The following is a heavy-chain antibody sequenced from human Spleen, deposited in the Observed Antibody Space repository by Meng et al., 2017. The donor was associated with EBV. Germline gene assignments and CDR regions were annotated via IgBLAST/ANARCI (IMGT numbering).Heavy chain of an antibody. V-gene: IGHV4-34*01. CDR3: ARGVQVAWRFDP. Sequence: QVELQRWGEGLLKPSETLSLTCAVSGGSFSGFYWGWIRQPPGKGLEWIGEINHSGSTNYNPSLKSRVTISIDTSKNQFSLRLNSVTAADTAVYYCARGVQVAWRFDPWGQGTLVTVSS. CDR1: GGSFSGFY. D-gene: IGHD2-15*01. CDR2: INHSGST. J-gene: IGHJ5*02.